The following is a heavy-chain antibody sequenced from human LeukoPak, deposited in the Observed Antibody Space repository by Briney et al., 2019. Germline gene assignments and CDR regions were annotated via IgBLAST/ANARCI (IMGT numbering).Heavy chain of an antibody. CDR1: GYTLTELS. CDR2: FDPEDGET. Sequence: ASVKVSCKVSGYTLTELSMHWVRQAPGKGLEWMGGFDPEDGETIYAQKFQGRVTMTEDTSTDTAYMELSSLRSEDTAVYYCAFTIGFLGTSSDRHDAFDIWGQGTMVTVSS. D-gene: IGHD2-2*01. J-gene: IGHJ3*02. CDR3: AFTIGFLGTSSDRHDAFDI. V-gene: IGHV1-24*01.